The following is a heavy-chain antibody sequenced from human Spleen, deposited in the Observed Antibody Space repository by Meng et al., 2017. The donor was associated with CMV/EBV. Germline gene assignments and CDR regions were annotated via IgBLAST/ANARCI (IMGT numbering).Heavy chain of an antibody. V-gene: IGHV3-23*01. J-gene: IGHJ4*02. CDR3: AKAFSASWYREYYDG. CDR2: ITASGGST. CDR1: DFTFNNFA. D-gene: IGHD6-13*01. Sequence: GESLKISCAASDFTFNNFAMSWVRQAPGRGLAWVSAITASGGSTFYADSVKGRFTVSRDNSKNTLYLQMNSLRDEDTAMYYCAKAFSASWYREYYDGWGQGTLVTVS.